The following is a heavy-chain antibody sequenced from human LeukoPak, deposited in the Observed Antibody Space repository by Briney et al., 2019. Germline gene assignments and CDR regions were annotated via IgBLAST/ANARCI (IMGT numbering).Heavy chain of an antibody. D-gene: IGHD3-16*01. CDR1: GVSVTNYY. V-gene: IGHV4-4*07. CDR2: NYPTGDT. CDR3: ARDLTARGSFDY. J-gene: IGHJ4*02. Sequence: SETLSLTCSVSGVSVTNYYWSWVRQPAGKRLEWIGRNYPTGDTIYNPSLKSRVTMSVDMSKNHWSLKLTSVTAADAAVYYCARDLTARGSFDYWGQGILVSVSS.